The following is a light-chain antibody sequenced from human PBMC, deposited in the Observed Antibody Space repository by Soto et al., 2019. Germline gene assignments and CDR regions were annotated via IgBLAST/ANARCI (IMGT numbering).Light chain of an antibody. Sequence: DIQMTQSPSSLSASVGDRVTITCQASQDISNYLNWYQQKPGKAPKRLIYDASNLETGVPSRFSGSGSGTDFTFTISSLQPEDIATDYCQQYYSTPRTFGQGTKVEIK. CDR3: QQYYSTPRT. CDR2: DAS. CDR1: QDISNY. V-gene: IGKV1-33*01. J-gene: IGKJ1*01.